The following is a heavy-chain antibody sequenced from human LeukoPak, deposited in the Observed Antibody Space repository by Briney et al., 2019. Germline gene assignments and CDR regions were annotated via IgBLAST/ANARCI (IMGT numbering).Heavy chain of an antibody. CDR1: GFTFSSYS. Sequence: GGSLRLSCAASGFTFSSYSMNWVRQAPGEGLEWVSSISSSSSYIYYADSVKGRFTISRDNAKNSLYLQMNSLRAEDTAVYYCARTITMIVVVSDAFDIWGQGTMVTVSS. D-gene: IGHD3-22*01. V-gene: IGHV3-21*01. CDR2: ISSSSSYI. CDR3: ARTITMIVVVSDAFDI. J-gene: IGHJ3*02.